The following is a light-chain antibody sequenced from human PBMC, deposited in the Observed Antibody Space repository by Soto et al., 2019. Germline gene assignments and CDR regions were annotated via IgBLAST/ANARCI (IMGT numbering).Light chain of an antibody. Sequence: QSVLTQPASVSGSPGQSITISCTGTSSDDGAYNYVSWYQQQSGKAPKLLIHEVSSRPAGVSDRFSGSKSGNTASLTISGLQAEDEADYYCSAFATSRAYGLGIGTKV. CDR2: EVS. J-gene: IGLJ1*01. CDR3: SAFATSRAYG. V-gene: IGLV2-14*01. CDR1: SSDDGAYNY.